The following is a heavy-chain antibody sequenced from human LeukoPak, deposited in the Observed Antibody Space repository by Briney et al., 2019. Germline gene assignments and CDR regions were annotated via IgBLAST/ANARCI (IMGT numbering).Heavy chain of an antibody. Sequence: GGSLRLSCAASGFTFSSYSMNWVRQAPGKGLEWVSSISSSSSYIYYADSVKGRFTISRDNAKNSLYLQMNSLRAEDTAVYYCARDALTGAYYDPPRSHAFDIWGQGTMVTVSS. V-gene: IGHV3-21*01. D-gene: IGHD3-22*01. CDR2: ISSSSSYI. J-gene: IGHJ3*02. CDR1: GFTFSSYS. CDR3: ARDALTGAYYDPPRSHAFDI.